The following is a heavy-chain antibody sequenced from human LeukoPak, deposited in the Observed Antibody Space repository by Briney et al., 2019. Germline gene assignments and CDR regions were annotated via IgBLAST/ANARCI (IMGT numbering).Heavy chain of an antibody. CDR2: INHSGST. D-gene: IGHD3-22*01. Sequence: PSETLSLTCTVSGGSISGSYYYWGWIRQPPGKGLEWIGEINHSGSTNYNPSLKSRVTISVDTSKNQFSLKLSSVTAADTAVYCCARGARITMIVVSHYYMDVWGKGTTVTVSS. J-gene: IGHJ6*03. V-gene: IGHV4-39*07. CDR3: ARGARITMIVVSHYYMDV. CDR1: GGSISGSYYY.